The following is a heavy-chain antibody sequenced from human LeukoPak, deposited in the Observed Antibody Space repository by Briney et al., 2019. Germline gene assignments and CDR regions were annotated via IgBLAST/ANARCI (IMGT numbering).Heavy chain of an antibody. CDR3: ARRMGATIRGKIDY. V-gene: IGHV4-39*07. CDR2: INHSGST. J-gene: IGHJ4*02. Sequence: PSETLSLTCTVSGGSISSSSYYWSWIRQPPGKGLEWIGEINHSGSTNYNPSLKSRVTISVDTSKNQFSLKLSSVTAADTAVYYCARRMGATIRGKIDYWGQGTLVTVSS. CDR1: GGSISSSSYY. D-gene: IGHD1-26*01.